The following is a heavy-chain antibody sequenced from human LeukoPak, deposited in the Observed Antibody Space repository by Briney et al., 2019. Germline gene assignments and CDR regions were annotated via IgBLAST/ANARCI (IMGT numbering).Heavy chain of an antibody. Sequence: GGSLRLSCAASGFTFSSYAMSWVRQAPGKGLEWVSVISGSGGSTYYADSVKGRFTISRDNSKNTLYLQMNSLRAEDTAVYYCAKSYYSSGWYQMYYFDYWGQGTLVTVSS. CDR1: GFTFSSYA. D-gene: IGHD6-19*01. CDR3: AKSYYSSGWYQMYYFDY. J-gene: IGHJ4*02. CDR2: ISGSGGST. V-gene: IGHV3-23*01.